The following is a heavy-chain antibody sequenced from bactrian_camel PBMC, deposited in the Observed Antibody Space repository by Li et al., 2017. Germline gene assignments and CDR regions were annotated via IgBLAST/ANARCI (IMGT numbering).Heavy chain of an antibody. Sequence: HVQLVESGGGSVQVGGSLRLSCAASGFAPSRTRCVAWFRQAPGKEREGVASIDSNGDTTYADSVEGRFAISKDNAKNTLYLQMNSLNSEDTAVYYCVPSGLTDGSWPWENYWDQGTQVTVS. D-gene: IGHD7*01. V-gene: IGHV3S6*01. CDR1: GFAPSRTRC. CDR2: IDSNGDT. CDR3: VPSGLTDGSWPWENY. J-gene: IGHJ4*01.